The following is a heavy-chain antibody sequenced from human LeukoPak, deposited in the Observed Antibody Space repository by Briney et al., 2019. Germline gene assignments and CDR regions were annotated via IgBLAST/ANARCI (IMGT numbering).Heavy chain of an antibody. V-gene: IGHV3-74*01. J-gene: IGHJ4*02. CDR2: INSDGSST. CDR1: GFTFSSYW. Sequence: GGSLRPSCAASGFTFSSYWMHWVRQAPGKGLVWVSRINSDGSSTSYADSVKGRFTISRDNAKNTLYLQMNSLRAEDTAVYYCARTDIVVVPAALDAFDYWGQGTLVTVSS. D-gene: IGHD2-2*01. CDR3: ARTDIVVVPAALDAFDY.